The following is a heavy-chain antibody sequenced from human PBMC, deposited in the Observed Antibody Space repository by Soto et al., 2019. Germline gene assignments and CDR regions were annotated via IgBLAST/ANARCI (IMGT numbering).Heavy chain of an antibody. V-gene: IGHV1-8*01. CDR1: GYSFTNND. CDR2: MNPGSGDT. J-gene: IGHJ5*02. D-gene: IGHD3-16*01. Sequence: ASVKVSCKASGYSFTNNDVSWVRQATGQGLEWMGWMNPGSGDTGYAQKFQGRVTMTRDISIATAYMELSSLRSDDTAIYYCARMATFGSLNWFDPWGQGTQVTVSS. CDR3: ARMATFGSLNWFDP.